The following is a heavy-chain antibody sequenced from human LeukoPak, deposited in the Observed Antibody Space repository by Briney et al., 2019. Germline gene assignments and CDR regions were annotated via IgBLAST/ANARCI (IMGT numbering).Heavy chain of an antibody. J-gene: IGHJ4*02. CDR1: GFTFSSYS. V-gene: IGHV3-21*01. CDR3: ARDLLGSRRDY. Sequence: PGGSLRLSCAASGFTFSSYSMNWVRQAPGKGLEWVSSISSSSSYIYYADSVKGRFTIPGDNAKNSLYLQMNSLRAEDTAVYYCARDLLGSRRDYWGQGTLVTVSS. CDR2: ISSSSSYI. D-gene: IGHD7-27*01.